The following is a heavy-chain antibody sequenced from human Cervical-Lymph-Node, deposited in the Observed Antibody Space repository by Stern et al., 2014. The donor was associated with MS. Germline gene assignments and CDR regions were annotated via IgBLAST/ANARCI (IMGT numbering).Heavy chain of an antibody. CDR2: IKPSCGNT. V-gene: IGHV1-46*03. J-gene: IGHJ4*02. CDR3: ARATFDDSSAYFQYYFDH. D-gene: IGHD3-22*01. CDR1: GYTFTTYY. Sequence: VQLVESGAEVRKPGASVKVSCKASGYTFTTYYMHWVRQAPGQGLEWMGVIKPSCGNTNYAQKFQGRVTMTRDTSTSTVYMELSSLRSEATAMYYCARATFDDSSAYFQYYFDHWGQGTLVTVSS.